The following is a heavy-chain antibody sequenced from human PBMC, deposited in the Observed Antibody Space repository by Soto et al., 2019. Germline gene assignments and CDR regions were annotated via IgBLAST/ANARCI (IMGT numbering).Heavy chain of an antibody. Sequence: QVQLVQSGAEVKQPGSSVKVSCKASGGTFSSYAISWVRQAPGQGLEWMGGIIPIFGTANYAQKFQGRVTITADESTSTAYMELSSLRSEDTAVYYCARWYYYGSGSKLRYFDLWGRGTLVTVSS. V-gene: IGHV1-69*12. CDR1: GGTFSSYA. CDR3: ARWYYYGSGSKLRYFDL. D-gene: IGHD3-10*01. CDR2: IIPIFGTA. J-gene: IGHJ2*01.